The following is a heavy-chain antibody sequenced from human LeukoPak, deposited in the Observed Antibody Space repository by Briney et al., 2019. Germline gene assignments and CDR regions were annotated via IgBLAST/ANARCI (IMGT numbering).Heavy chain of an antibody. V-gene: IGHV1-69*13. D-gene: IGHD5-18*01. CDR1: GGTFSSYA. Sequence: EASVKVSCKASGGTFSSYAISWARQAPGQGLEWMGGIIPIFGTANYAQKFQGRVTITADESTSTAYMELSSLRSEDTAVYYCARSRGYSYGYEYYYYYMDVWGKGTTVTISS. CDR3: ARSRGYSYGYEYYYYYMDV. J-gene: IGHJ6*03. CDR2: IIPIFGTA.